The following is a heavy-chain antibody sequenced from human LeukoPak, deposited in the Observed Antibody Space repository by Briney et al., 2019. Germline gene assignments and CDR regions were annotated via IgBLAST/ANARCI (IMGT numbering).Heavy chain of an antibody. CDR2: IFYSGST. CDR1: GASISSSSYY. Sequence: SETLSLSCTVSGASISSSSYYWGWIRQPPGKGLEWIGSIFYSGSTYYNPSLKSRVTISVDTSKNQFSLKLSSVTAADTAVYYCARALRGYSYGYIFDYWGQGTLVTVSS. J-gene: IGHJ4*02. D-gene: IGHD5-18*01. CDR3: ARALRGYSYGYIFDY. V-gene: IGHV4-39*01.